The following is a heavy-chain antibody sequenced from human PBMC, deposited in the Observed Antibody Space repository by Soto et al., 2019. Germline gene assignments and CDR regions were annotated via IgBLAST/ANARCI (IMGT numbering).Heavy chain of an antibody. J-gene: IGHJ6*02. CDR1: GYTFTSYG. CDR3: ALTKDGMDV. CDR2: IGARNGNT. V-gene: IGHV1-18*04. Sequence: GASVKVSCKASGYTFTSYGISWVRQAPGQGLEWMGWIGARNGNTNYAQKLQGRVTMTTDTSTSPAYMELRSLRSDDTAVYYCALTKDGMDVWGQGTTVTVSS. D-gene: IGHD3-9*01.